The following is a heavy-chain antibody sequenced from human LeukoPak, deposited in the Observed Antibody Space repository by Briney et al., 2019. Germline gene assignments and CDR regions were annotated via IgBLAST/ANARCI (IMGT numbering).Heavy chain of an antibody. CDR2: IYYSGST. CDR3: ARGNKWFDP. CDR1: GGSISSYY. V-gene: IGHV4-59*01. J-gene: IGHJ5*02. Sequence: SETLSLTCTVSGGSISSYYWSWIRQPPGKGLEWIGYIYYSGSTNYNPSLKSRVTISVDTSKNQFSLRLSSVTAADTAVYYCARGNKWFDPWGQGTLVTVSS.